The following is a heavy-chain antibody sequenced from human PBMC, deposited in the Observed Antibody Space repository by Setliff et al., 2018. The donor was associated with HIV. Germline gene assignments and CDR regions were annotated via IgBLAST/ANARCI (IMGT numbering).Heavy chain of an antibody. J-gene: IGHJ6*03. D-gene: IGHD6-6*01. CDR2: ISAYNGHT. CDR1: GYTFTSYG. Sequence: GESLKVSCKASGYTFTSYGISWVRQAPGQGLEWMGWISAYNGHTNYAQKFQGRVTLTRDTSTSTVYMELSRLKSEDTAVYYCARDRERGQYSRSAVGGYYYYYMDVWGKGTTVTVSS. CDR3: ARDRERGQYSRSAVGGYYYYYMDV. V-gene: IGHV1-18*01.